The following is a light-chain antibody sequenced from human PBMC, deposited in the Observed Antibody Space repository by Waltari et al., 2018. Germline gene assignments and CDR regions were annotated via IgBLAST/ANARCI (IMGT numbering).Light chain of an antibody. CDR1: QTINRW. Sequence: DIQMTQSPSTLSASVGDRVTITGRASQTINRWLAWYQQNPGTVPKLLIFKASSLKSGVPTRFSGSGSGTEFTLTIRRLQPDDFATYYCQHDDSYSLTFGGGTKVEI. V-gene: IGKV1-5*03. J-gene: IGKJ4*01. CDR2: KAS. CDR3: QHDDSYSLT.